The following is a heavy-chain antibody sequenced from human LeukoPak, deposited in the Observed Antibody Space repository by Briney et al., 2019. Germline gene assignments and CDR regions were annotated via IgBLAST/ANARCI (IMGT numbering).Heavy chain of an antibody. J-gene: IGHJ4*02. Sequence: PSETLSLTCTVSGGSISSGGYYWSWIRQPAGKGLEWIGRIYTSGNTNYNPSLKSRVTISVDTSKNQFSLKLSSVTAADTAVYYCASPRAERSTWYAVDYWGQGTLVTVSA. CDR1: GGSISSGGYY. D-gene: IGHD6-13*01. CDR3: ASPRAERSTWYAVDY. CDR2: IYTSGNT. V-gene: IGHV4-61*02.